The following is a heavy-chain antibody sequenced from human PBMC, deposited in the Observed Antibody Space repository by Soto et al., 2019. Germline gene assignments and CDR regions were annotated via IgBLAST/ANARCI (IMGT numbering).Heavy chain of an antibody. V-gene: IGHV3-15*01. CDR3: AKRHYGSGTPNYGIDV. D-gene: IGHD3-10*01. Sequence: PGGSLRLSCAASGITFSKAWMNWVRQSPGKGLEWVGRIKSRSDGGTTDYAAPVKGRFTTSRDDSKDTLYLQMNSLRAEDTAVYYCAKRHYGSGTPNYGIDVWGRGTTVTVS. CDR2: IKSRSDGGTT. J-gene: IGHJ6*02. CDR1: GITFSKAW.